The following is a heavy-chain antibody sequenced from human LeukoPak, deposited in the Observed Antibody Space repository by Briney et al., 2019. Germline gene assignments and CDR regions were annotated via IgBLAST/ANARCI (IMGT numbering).Heavy chain of an antibody. Sequence: SSETLSLTCTVSGDSISGYFWSWIRQTPGKGLEWIGYIHYSGATNYNPSLKSRVTMSVDTSKDQFSLKLSSVNAADTAMYYCARNDILTGYCFDYWGQGTLVTVSS. CDR2: IHYSGAT. CDR3: ARNDILTGYCFDY. CDR1: GDSISGYF. D-gene: IGHD3-9*01. J-gene: IGHJ4*02. V-gene: IGHV4-59*08.